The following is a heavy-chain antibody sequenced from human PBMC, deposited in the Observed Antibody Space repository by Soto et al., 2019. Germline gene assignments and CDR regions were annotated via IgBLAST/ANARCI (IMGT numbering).Heavy chain of an antibody. D-gene: IGHD6-13*01. V-gene: IGHV4-34*01. J-gene: IGHJ4*02. CDR3: ARGRAGYSSSWYFE. CDR1: GGSFSGYY. CDR2: INHSGST. Sequence: QVQLQQWGAGLLKPSETLSLTCAVYGGSFSGYYWSWIRQPPGKGLEWIGEINHSGSTNYNPSLKGRVTISVDTSKNQFSLKLSSVTAADTAVYYCARGRAGYSSSWYFEWGQGTLVTVSS.